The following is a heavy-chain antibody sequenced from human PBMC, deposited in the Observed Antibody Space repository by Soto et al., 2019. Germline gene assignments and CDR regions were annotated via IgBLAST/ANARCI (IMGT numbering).Heavy chain of an antibody. Sequence: GESLKISCKGSGYSFTSYWISWVRQMPGKVPEWMGRIDPSDSYTNYSPSFQGHVTISADKSISTAYLQWSSLKASDTAMYYCARHRGYSSSQNAFDIWGQGTMVNVSS. CDR2: IDPSDSYT. CDR1: GYSFTSYW. CDR3: ARHRGYSSSQNAFDI. V-gene: IGHV5-10-1*01. J-gene: IGHJ3*02. D-gene: IGHD6-6*01.